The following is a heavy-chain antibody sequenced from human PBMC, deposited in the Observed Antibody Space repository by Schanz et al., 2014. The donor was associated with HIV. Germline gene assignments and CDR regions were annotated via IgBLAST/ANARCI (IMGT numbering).Heavy chain of an antibody. Sequence: QAQLVESGGGVVQPGKSLRLSCAASGITFTDYYMSWICQAPGKGLEWVSYISGSGSTIYYADSVKGRFTISRDNSKNTLYLQMNSLSPEDTAVYYCARDNRGDYYLDSWGQGTLVTVSS. J-gene: IGHJ1*01. D-gene: IGHD4-17*01. V-gene: IGHV3-11*04. CDR1: GITFTDYY. CDR3: ARDNRGDYYLDS. CDR2: ISGSGSTI.